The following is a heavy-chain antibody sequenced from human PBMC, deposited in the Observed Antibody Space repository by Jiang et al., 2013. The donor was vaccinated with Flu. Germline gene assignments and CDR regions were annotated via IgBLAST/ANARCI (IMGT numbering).Heavy chain of an antibody. Sequence: NPRNGSTTYAQNFQGRVSMTRDTSTTTVYVELSSLRSEDTAVYYCARDQGYYGSGPFGYWGQGTLVTVSS. J-gene: IGHJ4*02. D-gene: IGHD3-10*01. CDR3: ARDQGYYGSGPFGY. V-gene: IGHV1-46*01. CDR2: NPRNGST.